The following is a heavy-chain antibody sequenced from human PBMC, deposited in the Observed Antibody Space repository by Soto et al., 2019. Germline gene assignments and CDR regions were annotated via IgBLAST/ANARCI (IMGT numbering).Heavy chain of an antibody. CDR3: ARDRGYDAHDYYYNAMDV. D-gene: IGHD3-10*01. Sequence: GGSLRLSCAASGFTFSSYAMSWARQPPGKGLEWVSGIRGFSPYTFYAESVRGRFTISRDNAKNSLFLQMDSLRAEDTAVYYCARDRGYDAHDYYYNAMDVWGQGTTVTVSS. CDR1: GFTFSSYA. J-gene: IGHJ6*02. CDR2: IRGFSPYT. V-gene: IGHV3-21*01.